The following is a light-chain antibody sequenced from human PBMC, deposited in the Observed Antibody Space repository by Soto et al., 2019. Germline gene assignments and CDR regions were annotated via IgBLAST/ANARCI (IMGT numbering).Light chain of an antibody. CDR3: AAWDDSLSGFYV. V-gene: IGLV1-47*01. Sequence: QSVLTQPPSASGTPGQRVTISCSGSSSNIGSNYVYWYQQLPGTAPKLLIYRNNQRPSGVPDRFSGSKSGTSASLAISGLRSEDEADYYCAAWDDSLSGFYVFGTGTKVTV. J-gene: IGLJ1*01. CDR2: RNN. CDR1: SSNIGSNY.